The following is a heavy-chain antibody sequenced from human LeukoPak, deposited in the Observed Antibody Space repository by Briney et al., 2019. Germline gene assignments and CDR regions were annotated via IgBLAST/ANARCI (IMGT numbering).Heavy chain of an antibody. Sequence: GGSLRLSCAASGFTVSNNYMSWVRQAPGKGLEWVAFIRYDGRNKYYADSVKGRFTISRDNSKNTLCLQMNSLRAEDTAVYYCAKEIWPTVTTPGHTHFDYWGQGTLVTVSS. J-gene: IGHJ4*02. CDR3: AKEIWPTVTTPGHTHFDY. CDR1: GFTVSNNY. V-gene: IGHV3-30*02. CDR2: IRYDGRNK. D-gene: IGHD4-17*01.